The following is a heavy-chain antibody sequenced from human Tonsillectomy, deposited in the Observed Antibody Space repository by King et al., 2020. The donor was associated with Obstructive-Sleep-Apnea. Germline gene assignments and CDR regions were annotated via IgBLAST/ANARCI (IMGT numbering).Heavy chain of an antibody. Sequence: LQLQESGPGLVKPSETLSLTCTVSGDSISRNNDYWGWIRQPPGKGLEWIGTISYSGKTYYNPSLRSRVTISEDTSKNQFSLKLSSVTAADPAVYYCAKEHRIQLWLPIDYWGQGTLVTVSS. V-gene: IGHV4-39*07. CDR3: AKEHRIQLWLPIDY. J-gene: IGHJ4*02. D-gene: IGHD5-18*01. CDR1: GDSISRNNDY. CDR2: ISYSGKT.